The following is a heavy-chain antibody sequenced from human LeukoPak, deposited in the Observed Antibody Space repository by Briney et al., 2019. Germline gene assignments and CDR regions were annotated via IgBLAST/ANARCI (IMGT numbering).Heavy chain of an antibody. J-gene: IGHJ4*02. CDR1: GFTLSSYP. Sequence: GGSLRLSCAASGFTLSSYPMNWVRQAPGKGLEWVSTFVRGSTYYADTVQGRFTISRDSSKNTLYLQMNSLRADDTALYFCTRAAPYGTSWYGKNDYWGQGILVAVSS. CDR3: TRAAPYGTSWYGKNDY. D-gene: IGHD6-13*01. CDR2: FVRGST. V-gene: IGHV3-23*01.